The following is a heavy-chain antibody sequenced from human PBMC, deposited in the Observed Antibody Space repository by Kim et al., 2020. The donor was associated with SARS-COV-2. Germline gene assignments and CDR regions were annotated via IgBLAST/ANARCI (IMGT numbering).Heavy chain of an antibody. D-gene: IGHD6-13*01. Sequence: ADSVKGRFTSSRDNSKNTLYLQMNSLRAEDTAVYYCAKGATAGQYYFAHWGQGTLVTVSS. CDR3: AKGATAGQYYFAH. J-gene: IGHJ4*02. V-gene: IGHV3-23*01.